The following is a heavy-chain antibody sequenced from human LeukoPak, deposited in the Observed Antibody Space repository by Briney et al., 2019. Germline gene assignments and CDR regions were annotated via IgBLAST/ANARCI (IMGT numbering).Heavy chain of an antibody. Sequence: PGGSLRLSCAASGFTFSRYSMNWVRQAPGKGLEWVSSISSDASYIYYADSVKGRFTISRDNAKNSLYLQMNSLRAEDTAVYYCARVFYGAPSISDYWGQGTLVAVSS. J-gene: IGHJ4*02. CDR3: ARVFYGAPSISDY. CDR1: GFTFSRYS. D-gene: IGHD3-3*02. CDR2: ISSDASYI. V-gene: IGHV3-21*01.